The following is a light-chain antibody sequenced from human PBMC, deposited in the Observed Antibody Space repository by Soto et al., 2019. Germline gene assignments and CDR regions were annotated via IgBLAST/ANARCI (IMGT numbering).Light chain of an antibody. V-gene: IGKV1-39*01. CDR1: QSISSY. J-gene: IGKJ1*01. CDR3: QQSYTTLRT. CDR2: AAS. Sequence: DIQMTQSPSSLSASVGDRVTITCRASQSISSYLNWYQQKPGKAPKFLIYAASSLQSGVPSRFSGSGSGTDFTLTISSLQPEDFATYYCQQSYTTLRTFGQGNTVEIK.